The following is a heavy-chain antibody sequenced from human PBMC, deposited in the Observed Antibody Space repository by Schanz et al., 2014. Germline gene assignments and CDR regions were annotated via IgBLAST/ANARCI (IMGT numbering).Heavy chain of an antibody. CDR1: GFTFSNYA. CDR3: ARIGGSVFDY. D-gene: IGHD3-10*01. CDR2: ISDSGTYT. Sequence: VQLLESGGGLVQPGGSLRLSCAGSGFTFSNYAMTWVRQAPGKGLEWLSYISDSGTYTNYADSVKGRFTISRDNSKNSLYLQMNSLRAEDTAVYYCARIGGSVFDYWAQGTLVTVSS. J-gene: IGHJ4*02. V-gene: IGHV3-11*03.